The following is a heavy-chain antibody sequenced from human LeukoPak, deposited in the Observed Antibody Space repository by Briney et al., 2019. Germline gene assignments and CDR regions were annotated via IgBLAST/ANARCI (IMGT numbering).Heavy chain of an antibody. Sequence: SETLSLTCSVSGVSISSSGYYWGWVRQPPGKGLEWIGSIYYGGSTYYNPSLRSRVTISVDTSKNQFSLNLYSVTAADTAVYYCARRRSSGWYGGYNWFDPWGQGTLVTVSS. CDR1: GVSISSSGYY. CDR3: ARRRSSGWYGGYNWFDP. D-gene: IGHD6-19*01. J-gene: IGHJ5*02. V-gene: IGHV4-39*01. CDR2: IYYGGST.